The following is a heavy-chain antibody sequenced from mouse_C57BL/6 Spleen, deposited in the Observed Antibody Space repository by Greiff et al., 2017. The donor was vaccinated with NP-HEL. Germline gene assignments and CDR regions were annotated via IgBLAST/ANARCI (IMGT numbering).Heavy chain of an antibody. J-gene: IGHJ4*01. Sequence: QVQLQQSGAELVRPGSSVKLSCKASGYTFTSYWMHWVKQRPIQGLEWIGNIDPSDSETHYNQKFKDKATLTVDKSSSTAYMQLSSLTSEDSAVYDCANLYYGSSYDAMDYWGQGTSVTVSS. CDR3: ANLYYGSSYDAMDY. CDR2: IDPSDSET. CDR1: GYTFTSYW. V-gene: IGHV1-52*01. D-gene: IGHD1-1*01.